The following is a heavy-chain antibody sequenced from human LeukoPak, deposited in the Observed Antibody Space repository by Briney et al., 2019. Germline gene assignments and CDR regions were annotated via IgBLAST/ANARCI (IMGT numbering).Heavy chain of an antibody. CDR3: AGGIAVAWSFAFDI. CDR2: IRYDGSNK. D-gene: IGHD6-19*01. Sequence: GGSLRLSCAASGFTFSSYGMHWVRQAPGKGLEWVAFIRYDGSNKYYADSVKGRFTISRDNSKNTLYLQMNSLRAEDTAVYYCAGGIAVAWSFAFDIWGQGTMVTVSS. CDR1: GFTFSSYG. J-gene: IGHJ3*02. V-gene: IGHV3-30*02.